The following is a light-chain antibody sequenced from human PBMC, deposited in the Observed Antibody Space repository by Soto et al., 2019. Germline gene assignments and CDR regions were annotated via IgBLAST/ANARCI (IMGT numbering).Light chain of an antibody. J-gene: IGLJ1*01. CDR3: SSYTSSTTYV. Sequence: ALTQPASVSGSPGQSITISCTGASSDVGRYNYVSWYQQHPGKAPKLMIYEVSNRPSGVSDRFSGSKSGNTASLTISGLQAEDEADYYCSSYTSSTTYVFGTGTKVTVL. CDR1: SSDVGRYNY. V-gene: IGLV2-14*01. CDR2: EVS.